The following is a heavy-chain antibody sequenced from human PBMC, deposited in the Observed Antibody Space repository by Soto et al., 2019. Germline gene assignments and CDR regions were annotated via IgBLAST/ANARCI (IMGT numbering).Heavy chain of an antibody. CDR1: GFIFTSYL. V-gene: IGHV5-10-1*01. Sequence: XDSLKVSWQSSGFIFTSYLLSLVLQMPGKGLEWMGMLNPKDSFANYSPSFRGHVTISPDTSVTTAYLKWSSLKASDTAIYYCARNKSGGGSYPFDFWGQGTLVTVSS. CDR3: ARNKSGGGSYPFDF. J-gene: IGHJ4*02. CDR2: LNPKDSFA. D-gene: IGHD3-10*01.